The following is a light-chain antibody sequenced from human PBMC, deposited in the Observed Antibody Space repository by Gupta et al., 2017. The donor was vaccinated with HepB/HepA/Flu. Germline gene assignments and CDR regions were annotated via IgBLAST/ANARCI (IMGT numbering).Light chain of an antibody. CDR1: QSVTTN. CDR3: QQYGGAPRT. CDR2: GAS. Sequence: EIVLMQPPGTLSLSPGERATLSCRATQSVTTNLAWYQQKPGQAPRLLIYGASNRAAGVPDRFSGSGSGTDFILTISRLEPEDFAVYYCQQYGGAPRTFGQGTKVETK. J-gene: IGKJ1*01. V-gene: IGKV3-20*01.